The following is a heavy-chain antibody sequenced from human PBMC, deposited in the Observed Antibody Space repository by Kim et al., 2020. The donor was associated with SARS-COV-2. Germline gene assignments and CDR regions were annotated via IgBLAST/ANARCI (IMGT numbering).Heavy chain of an antibody. V-gene: IGHV4-4*07. CDR3: ASSSISSGWYETGFDY. Sequence: SETLSLTCTVSGGSISSYYWSWIRQPAGKGLEWIGRIYTSGSTNYNPSLKSRVTMSVDTSKNQFSLKLSSVTAADTAVYYCASSSISSGWYETGFDYWGQGTLVTVSS. CDR1: GGSISSYY. D-gene: IGHD6-19*01. CDR2: IYTSGST. J-gene: IGHJ4*02.